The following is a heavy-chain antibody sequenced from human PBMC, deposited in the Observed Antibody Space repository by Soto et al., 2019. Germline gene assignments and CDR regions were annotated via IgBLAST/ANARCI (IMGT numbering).Heavy chain of an antibody. CDR3: AKDRQYDDSGYNFCY. Sequence: ASVKVSCKASGYNFVAYYMHWVRQAPGQGLEWMGWINPSSGATNFAERFQGRVTMTSDTSISTFYMEIKRLNSDDTAVYFCAKDRQYDDSGYNFCYCGQGT. J-gene: IGHJ4*02. CDR2: INPSSGAT. V-gene: IGHV1-2*02. CDR1: GYNFVAYY. D-gene: IGHD5-12*01.